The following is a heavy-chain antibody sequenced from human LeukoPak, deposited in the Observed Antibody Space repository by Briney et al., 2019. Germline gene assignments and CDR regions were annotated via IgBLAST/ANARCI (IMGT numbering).Heavy chain of an antibody. J-gene: IGHJ4*02. CDR1: GGSISSGGYS. CDR2: IYHSGST. V-gene: IGHV4-30-2*01. D-gene: IGHD3-16*02. Sequence: SETLSLTCAVSGGSISSGGYSWSWLRQPPGKGLERIGDIYHSGSTYYNPSLKSRVTISVDRSKNQFSLKLSSVTAADTAVYYCASHYDYVWGSYRRDYWGQGTLVTVSS. CDR3: ASHYDYVWGSYRRDY.